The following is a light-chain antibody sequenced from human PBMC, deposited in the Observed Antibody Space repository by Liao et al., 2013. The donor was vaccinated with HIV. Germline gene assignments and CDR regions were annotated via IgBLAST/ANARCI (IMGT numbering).Light chain of an antibody. J-gene: IGLJ1*01. V-gene: IGLV3-21*04. Sequence: SYELTQPPSVSVAPGETARITCGGDNIGTKSVHWYQQKPGQAPILVLYYDTDRPSGIPERFSGSNSGDTATLTISRVEAGDEADYYCQVWHDTTDHFVFGTATKVTVL. CDR1: NIGTKS. CDR3: QVWHDTTDHFV. CDR2: YDT.